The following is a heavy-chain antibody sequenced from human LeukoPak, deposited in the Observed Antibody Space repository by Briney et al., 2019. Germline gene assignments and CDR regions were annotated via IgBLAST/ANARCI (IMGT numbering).Heavy chain of an antibody. CDR2: INPNSGGT. D-gene: IGHD3-10*01. CDR3: ARESTTDSGSYYNAAAFDI. V-gene: IGHV1-2*02. J-gene: IGHJ3*02. Sequence: ASEKVSCKASGYTFTGYYMHWVRQAPGQGLEWMGWINPNSGGTNYAQKFQGRVTMTRDTSISTAYMELSRLRSDDTAVYYCARESTTDSGSYYNAAAFDIWGQGTMVTVSS. CDR1: GYTFTGYY.